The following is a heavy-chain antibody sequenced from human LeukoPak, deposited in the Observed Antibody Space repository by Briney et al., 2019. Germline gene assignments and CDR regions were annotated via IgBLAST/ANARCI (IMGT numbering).Heavy chain of an antibody. CDR2: INHSGST. CDR3: ARHEKNHYAFDI. Sequence: PSETLSLTCAVYGGSFSGYYWSWIRQPPGKGLEWIGEINHSGSTNYNPSLKSRVTVSVETSRNQLSLRLSSVTAADTALYYCARHEKNHYAFDIWGQGTMVTVSP. V-gene: IGHV4-34*01. CDR1: GGSFSGYY. J-gene: IGHJ3*02.